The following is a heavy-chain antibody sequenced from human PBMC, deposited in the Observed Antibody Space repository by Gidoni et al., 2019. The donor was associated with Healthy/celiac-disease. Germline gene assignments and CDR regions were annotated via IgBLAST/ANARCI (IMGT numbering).Heavy chain of an antibody. CDR3: ARDFGYSSGWPDY. D-gene: IGHD6-19*01. CDR1: GFPFSSYS. V-gene: IGHV3-21*01. J-gene: IGHJ4*02. Sequence: EVQLVESGGGLVKPGGSLRPSCAASGFPFSSYSMNWVRQPPGKGLEWVSYISSSSSYIDYAESVKGRFTISRDNAKNSLYLQMSSLRAEDTAVYYWARDFGYSSGWPDYWGQGTLVTVSS. CDR2: ISSSSSYI.